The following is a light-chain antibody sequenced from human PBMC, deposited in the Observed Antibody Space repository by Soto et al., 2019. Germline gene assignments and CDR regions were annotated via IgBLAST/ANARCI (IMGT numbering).Light chain of an antibody. Sequence: PGERGTLSCGASRTVDGNYLAWYHQKPGQAPRLLIYGASNRATGIPDRFSGSGSGTDFTLTISSLQPEDAATYFCQKCSGPPPFTFGRGTKVDIK. CDR1: RTVDGNY. V-gene: IGKV3D-20*02. J-gene: IGKJ3*01. CDR2: GAS. CDR3: QKCSGPPPFT.